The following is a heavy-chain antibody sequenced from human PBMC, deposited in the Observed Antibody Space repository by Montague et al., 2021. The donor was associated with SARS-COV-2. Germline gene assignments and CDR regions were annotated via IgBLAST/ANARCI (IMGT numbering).Heavy chain of an antibody. D-gene: IGHD5-12*01. J-gene: IGHJ4*02. CDR3: ARTGAYDHFDC. V-gene: IGHV4-39*07. Sequence: SEILSLTCTVSGGSISSSSYYWGWVRQPPGKGLEWIAEVYRTGGTMFNPSFRSRVTLSIDRSKNLFSLNLNSVTVADTAVYYCARTGAYDHFDCWGPGTLVIVSS. CDR1: GGSISSSSYY. CDR2: VYRTGGT.